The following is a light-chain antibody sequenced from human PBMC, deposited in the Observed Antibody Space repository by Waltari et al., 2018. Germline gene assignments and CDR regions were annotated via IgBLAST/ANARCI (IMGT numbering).Light chain of an antibody. V-gene: IGKV3-15*01. Sequence: EVVMTQSPVTLSFSPGERATLSCRASQSVTSNLAWYQQKAGQPPRLLIYETSTRVTGVPARFSGSGSGTEFTLTISSLQSEDSAVYYCQQYNDWPPYTFGQGTKLEIK. CDR2: ETS. CDR3: QQYNDWPPYT. CDR1: QSVTSN. J-gene: IGKJ2*01.